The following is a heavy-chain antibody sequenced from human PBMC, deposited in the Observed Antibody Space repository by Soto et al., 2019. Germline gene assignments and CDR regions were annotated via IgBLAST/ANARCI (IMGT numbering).Heavy chain of an antibody. CDR3: AREGLYYYDSSGPVY. J-gene: IGHJ4*02. D-gene: IGHD3-22*01. Sequence: GASVKVSCKASGYTLTSYGISWVRQAPGQGFVWLVWISAYNGNTNYAQKLQGRVTMTTDTSTSTAYMELRSLRSDDTAVYYCAREGLYYYDSSGPVYWGQGTLVTVSS. V-gene: IGHV1-18*01. CDR2: ISAYNGNT. CDR1: GYTLTSYG.